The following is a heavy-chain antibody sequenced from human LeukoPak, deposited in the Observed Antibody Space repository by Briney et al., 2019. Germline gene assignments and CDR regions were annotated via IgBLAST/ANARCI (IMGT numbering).Heavy chain of an antibody. CDR1: GFTLSSYW. D-gene: IGHD2-15*01. CDR3: ARDIVVVVAATNHFDY. V-gene: IGHV3-7*01. J-gene: IGHJ4*02. CDR2: IKQDGSEK. Sequence: PGGSLRLSCAASGFTLSSYWMSWVRQAPGKGLEWVANIKQDGSEKYYVDSVKGRFTISRDNAKNSLYLQMNSLRAEDTAVYYCARDIVVVVAATNHFDYWGQGTLVTVSS.